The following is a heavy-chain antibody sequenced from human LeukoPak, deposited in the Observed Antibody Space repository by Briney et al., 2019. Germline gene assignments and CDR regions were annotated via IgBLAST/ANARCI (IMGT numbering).Heavy chain of an antibody. CDR1: GFTFSSYA. Sequence: PGGSLRLSRAASGFTFSSYAMDWVRQTPGKGLEWVSIISGSGDSTYYADSVKGRFTISRDNSKNTLYLQMNSLRAEDTALYYRAKCNGECRSYDSSAWYLDYWGQGTLVTVSS. D-gene: IGHD3-22*01. J-gene: IGHJ4*02. CDR2: ISGSGDST. V-gene: IGHV3-23*01. CDR3: AKCNGECRSYDSSAWYLDY.